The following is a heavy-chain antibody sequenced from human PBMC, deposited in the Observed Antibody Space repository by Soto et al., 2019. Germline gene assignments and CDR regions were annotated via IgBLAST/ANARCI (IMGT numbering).Heavy chain of an antibody. CDR2: ISGSDGST. CDR3: VKDKNYD. D-gene: IGHD3-22*01. J-gene: IGHJ4*02. V-gene: IGHV3-23*01. CDR1: GFTLSNYG. Sequence: EVQLLESGGGLVQPGGSLRLSCAASGFTLSNYGMTWVRQAPGKGLEWVSGISGSDGSTYYADSVKGRFTISRDSSKNTLYLQMNSLRAEDTAVYYCVKDKNYDWGQGTLVTVSS.